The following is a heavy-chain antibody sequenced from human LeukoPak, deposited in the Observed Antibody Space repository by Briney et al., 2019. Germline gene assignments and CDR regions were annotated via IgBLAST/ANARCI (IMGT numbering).Heavy chain of an antibody. V-gene: IGHV1-2*02. J-gene: IGHJ4*02. CDR2: INPNSGGT. Sequence: GASVKVSCKASGYTFTGYYMHWVRQAPGQGLEWMGWINPNSGGTNYAQKFQGRVTMTRDTSISTAYMELSRLRSDDTAVYYCARGRFEEQWLVLPDYWGQGTLVTVSS. CDR3: ARGRFEEQWLVLPDY. D-gene: IGHD6-19*01. CDR1: GYTFTGYY.